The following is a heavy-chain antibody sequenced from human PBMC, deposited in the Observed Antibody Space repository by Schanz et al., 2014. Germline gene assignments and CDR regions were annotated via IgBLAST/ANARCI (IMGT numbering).Heavy chain of an antibody. CDR1: GFTFSSYS. D-gene: IGHD3-3*01. V-gene: IGHV3-30*02. J-gene: IGHJ4*02. CDR2: IRFDGSSE. CDR3: VKEDRNHRSEYVY. Sequence: QVQLVESGGGVVQPGGSLRLSCAASGFTFSSYSMHWVRQAPGKGLDWVAFIRFDGSSEYYADSVRGRFTISRDDSKNTLYLQMNSLRPEDTAVYYCVKEDRNHRSEYVYWGRGTLVTVSS.